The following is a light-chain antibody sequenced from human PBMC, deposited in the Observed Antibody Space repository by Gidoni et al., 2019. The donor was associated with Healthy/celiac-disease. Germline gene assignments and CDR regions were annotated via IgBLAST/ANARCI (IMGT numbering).Light chain of an antibody. V-gene: IGLV2-23*01. Sequence: QSALTQPASVSGSPGQSLTISCTGTSSDVGSSNFVSWYQQHPGKAPKLMIYEGSKRPSGVSNRFSGSKSGNTASLTISGLQAEDEADYYCCSYAGSSTFYVFGTGTKVTVL. CDR2: EGS. CDR3: CSYAGSSTFYV. CDR1: SSDVGSSNF. J-gene: IGLJ1*01.